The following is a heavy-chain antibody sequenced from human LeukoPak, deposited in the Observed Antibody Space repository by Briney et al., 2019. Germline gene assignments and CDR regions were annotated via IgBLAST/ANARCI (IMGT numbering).Heavy chain of an antibody. CDR3: ARGGVVVPAAWFDP. V-gene: IGHV1-18*01. J-gene: IGHJ5*02. D-gene: IGHD2-2*01. CDR1: GYNFGIFG. Sequence: ASVKVSCKASGYNFGIFGISWVRQAPGQGLEWMGWISANNGNTNYAQNLQGRVTMTIDTSTSTAYMELRSLRSDDTAVYYCARGGVVVPAAWFDPWGQGTLVTVSS. CDR2: ISANNGNT.